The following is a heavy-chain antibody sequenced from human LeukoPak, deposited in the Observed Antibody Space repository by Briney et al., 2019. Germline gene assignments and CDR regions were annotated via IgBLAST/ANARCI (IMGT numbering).Heavy chain of an antibody. Sequence: PGGSLRLSCPASGSTFSSYAMHWVRQAPGKGLEWVAVISYDGSNKYYADSVKGRFTISRDNSKNTLYLQMNSLRAEDTAVYYCARGAPIMGATQDAFDIWGQGTMVTVSS. D-gene: IGHD1-26*01. CDR3: ARGAPIMGATQDAFDI. J-gene: IGHJ3*02. CDR2: ISYDGSNK. V-gene: IGHV3-30*01. CDR1: GSTFSSYA.